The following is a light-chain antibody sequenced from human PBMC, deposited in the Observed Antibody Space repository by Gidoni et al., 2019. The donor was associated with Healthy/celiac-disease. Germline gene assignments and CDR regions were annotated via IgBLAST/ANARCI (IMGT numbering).Light chain of an antibody. CDR2: AAS. CDR1: QSISSY. Sequence: DIQMTQSPSSLSASVGDRVTITCRASQSISSYLNWYQQKPGKAPKLLIYAASSLQRGVPSRFSGSGSGTDFTLTSSSLQPEDFATYYCQQSYSTPLTFGGXTKVEIK. V-gene: IGKV1-39*01. J-gene: IGKJ4*01. CDR3: QQSYSTPLT.